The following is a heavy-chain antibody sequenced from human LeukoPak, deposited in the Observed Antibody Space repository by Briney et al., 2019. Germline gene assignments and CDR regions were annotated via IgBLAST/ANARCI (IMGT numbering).Heavy chain of an antibody. D-gene: IGHD6-13*01. CDR2: IKQDGSEK. CDR3: ARDEQQLAVDY. CDR1: GFTFSSYW. Sequence: GGSLRLPCAASGFTFSSYWMSWVRQAPGKGLEWVTNIKQDGSEKYYVDSVKGRFTTSRDNAKNSLYLQMNSLRAEDTAVYYCARDEQQLAVDYWGQGTLVTVSS. J-gene: IGHJ4*02. V-gene: IGHV3-7*01.